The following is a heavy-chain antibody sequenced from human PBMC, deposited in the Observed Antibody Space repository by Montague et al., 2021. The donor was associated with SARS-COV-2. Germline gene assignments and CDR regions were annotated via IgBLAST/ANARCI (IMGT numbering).Heavy chain of an antibody. J-gene: IGHJ4*02. V-gene: IGHV3-30*04. Sequence: FLRLSCAASGFTFSSYAMHWVRQAPGKGLEWVAVISYDGSNKYYVDSVKGRFTISRDNSKNTLYLQMNSLRAEDTAVYYCARVHSGSYYGFVDYWGQGTLVTVSS. D-gene: IGHD1-26*01. CDR1: GFTFSSYA. CDR2: ISYDGSNK. CDR3: ARVHSGSYYGFVDY.